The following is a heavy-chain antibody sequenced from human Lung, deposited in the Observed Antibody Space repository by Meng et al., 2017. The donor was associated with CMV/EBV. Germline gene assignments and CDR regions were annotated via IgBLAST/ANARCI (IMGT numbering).Heavy chain of an antibody. V-gene: IGHV3-21*01. Sequence: YSMNWVRQAPGKGLEWVSCISSGSSYIYYADSVKGRFTISRDNAKNSVYLQVNNLRAEDTAVYYCARGADGGYYGSGTSDNWFDPWGQGTLVTVSS. J-gene: IGHJ5*02. D-gene: IGHD3-10*01. CDR3: ARGADGGYYGSGTSDNWFDP. CDR2: ISSGSSYI. CDR1: YS.